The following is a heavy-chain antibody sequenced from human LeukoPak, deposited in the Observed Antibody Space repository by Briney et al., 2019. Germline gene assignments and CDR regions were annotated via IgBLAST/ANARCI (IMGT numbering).Heavy chain of an antibody. Sequence: GGSLRLSCAASGFTFSSYWMSWVRQAPGKGLEWVANIKQDGSEKNYVDSVKGRFTISRDNAENSLFLQMNSLRVEDTAVYYCARELQGGIAAAGTRIEGDYWGQGTLVAVSS. CDR1: GFTFSSYW. CDR2: IKQDGSEK. D-gene: IGHD6-13*01. J-gene: IGHJ4*02. V-gene: IGHV3-7*01. CDR3: ARELQGGIAAAGTRIEGDY.